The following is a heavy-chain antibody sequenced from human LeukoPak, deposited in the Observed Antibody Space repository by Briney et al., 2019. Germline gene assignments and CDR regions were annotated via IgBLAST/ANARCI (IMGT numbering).Heavy chain of an antibody. V-gene: IGHV1-3*01. Sequence: GASVKVSCKASGYTFTSYAIHWVRQAPGQRLEWMGWIGAGNGNTKYSQNFQGRVTFISNTSATTAFMELSSLRSEDAAVYYCARGSGSGSNDYWGQGTLVTVSS. J-gene: IGHJ4*02. CDR3: ARGSGSGSNDY. CDR1: GYTFTSYA. D-gene: IGHD1-26*01. CDR2: IGAGNGNT.